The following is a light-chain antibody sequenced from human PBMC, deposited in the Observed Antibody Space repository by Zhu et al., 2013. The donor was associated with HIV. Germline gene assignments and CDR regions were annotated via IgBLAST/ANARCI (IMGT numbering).Light chain of an antibody. CDR1: SSDVGAYNR. CDR2: EVT. Sequence: QSALTQPPSVSGSPGQSVTISCTGTSSDVGAYNRVSWYQQPPGTAPKLMIYEVTNRPSGVPARFSGSKSGNTASLTISGLQAEDEADYYCSSFTSSSTVIYGGGTKVTVL. J-gene: IGLJ2*01. V-gene: IGLV2-18*02. CDR3: SSFTSSSTVI.